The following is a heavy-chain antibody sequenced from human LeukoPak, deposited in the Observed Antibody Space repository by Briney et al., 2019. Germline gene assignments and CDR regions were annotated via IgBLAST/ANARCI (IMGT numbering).Heavy chain of an antibody. CDR1: GGSISSSSYY. CDR2: IYYSGST. Sequence: PSETLSRTCTVSGGSISSSSYYWGWLRQPPVKGLEWIGSIYYSGSTYYNPSLKSRVTISVDTSKNQFSLKLSSVTAADTAVYYCASDNSSSSVYWGQGTLVTVSS. D-gene: IGHD6-13*01. CDR3: ASDNSSSSVY. J-gene: IGHJ4*02. V-gene: IGHV4-39*01.